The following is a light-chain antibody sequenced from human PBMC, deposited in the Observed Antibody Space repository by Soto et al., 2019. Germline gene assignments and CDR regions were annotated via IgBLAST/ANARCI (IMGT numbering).Light chain of an antibody. V-gene: IGKV3-20*01. CDR2: GVS. CDR3: QQYGSSHHPTT. CDR1: QSVTSTY. J-gene: IGKJ5*01. Sequence: EIVLTQSPCTLSLSPGERATLSCRASQSVTSTYSGWYQQKPGQAPRLLMYGVSVRATGIPDRFSGSGSVTDFTLTISRLEPEDIAVYCCQQYGSSHHPTTFGQGTRLEMK.